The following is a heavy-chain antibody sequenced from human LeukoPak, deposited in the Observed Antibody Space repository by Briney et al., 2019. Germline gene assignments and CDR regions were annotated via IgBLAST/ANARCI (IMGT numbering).Heavy chain of an antibody. CDR1: GGSTSSGGYS. Sequence: SQTLSLTCAVSGGSTSSGGYSWSWIRQPPGKGLEWIGYIYHSGSTYYNPSLKSRVTISVDRSKNQFSLKLSSVTAADTAVYYCARGGLGYCSSTSCPYYSGYDIFDYWGQGTLVTVSS. CDR3: ARGGLGYCSSTSCPYYSGYDIFDY. J-gene: IGHJ4*02. CDR2: IYHSGST. V-gene: IGHV4-30-2*01. D-gene: IGHD2-2*01.